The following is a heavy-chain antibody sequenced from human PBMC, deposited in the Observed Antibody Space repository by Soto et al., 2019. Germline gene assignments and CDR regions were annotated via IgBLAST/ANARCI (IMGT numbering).Heavy chain of an antibody. CDR2: ISRSGDVI. V-gene: IGHV3-48*03. Sequence: EVQLVESGGDFVQPGGSLRLSCAGSGFTFSSYEMNWVRQAPGKGLEWVSYISRSGDVIYYADSVKGRFTVSRDNAKNSLYLQMNSLRAEDTSVYYCAIDVEGGCCISWFDPWGQGTLVTVSS. CDR1: GFTFSSYE. CDR3: AIDVEGGCCISWFDP. J-gene: IGHJ5*02. D-gene: IGHD2-15*01.